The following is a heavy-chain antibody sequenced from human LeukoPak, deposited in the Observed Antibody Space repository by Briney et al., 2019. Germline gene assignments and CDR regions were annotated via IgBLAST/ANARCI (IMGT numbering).Heavy chain of an antibody. CDR2: IGGSGGSS. J-gene: IGHJ4*02. V-gene: IGHV3-23*01. D-gene: IGHD1-26*01. CDR1: GFTFSSYA. CDR3: AKAPSRNSGSYYFDY. Sequence: GGSLRLSCAASGFTFSSYAMSWVRQAPGKGLAEVSAIGGSGGSSYYADSVKGRFTISRRNSKNPLYLQMTPLRAEHTAVYYCAKAPSRNSGSYYFDYWGQGTLVTVSS.